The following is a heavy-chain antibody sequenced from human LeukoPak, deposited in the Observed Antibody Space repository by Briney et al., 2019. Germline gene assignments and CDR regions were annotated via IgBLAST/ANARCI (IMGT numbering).Heavy chain of an antibody. Sequence: PSGTLSLTCAVSGGSISSSNWWSWVRQPPGKGLEWIGEIYHSGSTNYNPSLKSRVTISVDKSKNQFSLKLSSVTAADTAVYYCARGNRYCGSTSCLNWFDPWGQGTLVTVSS. CDR3: ARGNRYCGSTSCLNWFDP. V-gene: IGHV4-4*02. J-gene: IGHJ5*02. CDR1: GGSISSSNW. CDR2: IYHSGST. D-gene: IGHD2-2*01.